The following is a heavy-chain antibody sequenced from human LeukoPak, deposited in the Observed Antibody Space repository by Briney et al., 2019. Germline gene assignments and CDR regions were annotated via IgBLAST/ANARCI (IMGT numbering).Heavy chain of an antibody. J-gene: IGHJ4*02. V-gene: IGHV3-30-3*01. D-gene: IGHD5-12*01. CDR3: ARDIHTSGYYGFVDY. CDR2: ISYDGSNK. CDR1: GFTFSSYA. Sequence: PGGSLRLSCAASGFTFSSYAVHWVRQAPGKGLEWVAVISYDGSNKYYADSVKGRFTISRDNSKNTLYLQMNSLRAEDTAVYYCARDIHTSGYYGFVDYWGQGTLVTVSS.